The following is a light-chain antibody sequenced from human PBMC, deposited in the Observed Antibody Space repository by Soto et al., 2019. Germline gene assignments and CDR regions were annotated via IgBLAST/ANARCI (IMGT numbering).Light chain of an antibody. CDR3: QQYEKWPPSIT. V-gene: IGKV3-15*01. J-gene: IGKJ5*01. Sequence: EIFITQSPATLSFAPGEISTLSCRAIQSVSSNLAWYQQKPGQAPRLLIYGASTRATGIPARSSGSGSGTEFTLTISSLQSEDFAVYYCQQYEKWPPSITFGQGTRLEIK. CDR1: QSVSSN. CDR2: GAS.